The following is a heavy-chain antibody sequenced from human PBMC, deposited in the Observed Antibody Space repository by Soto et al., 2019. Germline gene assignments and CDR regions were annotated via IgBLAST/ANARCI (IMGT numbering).Heavy chain of an antibody. CDR2: IYWDDDQ. Sequence: QITLKESGPTLVKPTQTLTLTCTFSGFSLSTDGVGVGWIRQPPGKALEWLALIYWDDDQRYSPSLKTRLTIPKYTSKTQVVLTMTNMDPVDTATYYCAHAYGGTSWPNDAFDVWGQGTVVTVSS. CDR1: GFSLSTDGVG. V-gene: IGHV2-5*02. J-gene: IGHJ3*01. D-gene: IGHD2-2*01. CDR3: AHAYGGTSWPNDAFDV.